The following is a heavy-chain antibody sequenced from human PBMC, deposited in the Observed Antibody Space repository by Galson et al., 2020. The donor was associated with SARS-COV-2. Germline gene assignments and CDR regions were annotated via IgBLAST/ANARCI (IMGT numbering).Heavy chain of an antibody. CDR1: GYTLTELS. Sequence: ASVKVSCKVSGYTLTELSMHWVRQAPGKGLEWMGGFDPEDGETIYAQKFQGRVTMTEDTSTDTAYMELSSLRSEDTAVYYCATGPVYCTNACLRWVDPWGQGTLVTVSS. V-gene: IGHV1-24*01. CDR3: ATGPVYCTNACLRWVDP. CDR2: FDPEDGET. J-gene: IGHJ5*02. D-gene: IGHD2-8*01.